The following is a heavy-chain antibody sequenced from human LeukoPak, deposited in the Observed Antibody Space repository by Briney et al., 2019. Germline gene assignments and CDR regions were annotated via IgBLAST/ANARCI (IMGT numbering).Heavy chain of an antibody. CDR3: ARDLSGYFDWENWFDP. V-gene: IGHV1-2*02. CDR1: GYTFTDYY. J-gene: IGHJ5*02. D-gene: IGHD3-9*01. Sequence: ASVKVSCKASGYTFTDYYMHWVRQAPGQGLEWMGWINPNSGGTNYAQKFQGRVTMTRDTSISTAYMELSRLRSDDTAVYYCARDLSGYFDWENWFDPWGQGTLVTVSS. CDR2: INPNSGGT.